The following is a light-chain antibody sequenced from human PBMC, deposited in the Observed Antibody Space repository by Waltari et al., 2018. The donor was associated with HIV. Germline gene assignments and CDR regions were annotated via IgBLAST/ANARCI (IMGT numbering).Light chain of an antibody. CDR2: GDN. Sequence: QSVLTQPHSASGTPGQRVIISCSGSNSNVGSDVATWYQQLPGTAPKRLRYGDNELPSGVPDRFSGSKSGASASLAISDLQSEDEAEYYCAAWDARLNEYLFGTGTKVTVL. CDR3: AAWDARLNEYL. V-gene: IGLV1-44*01. CDR1: NSNVGSDV. J-gene: IGLJ1*01.